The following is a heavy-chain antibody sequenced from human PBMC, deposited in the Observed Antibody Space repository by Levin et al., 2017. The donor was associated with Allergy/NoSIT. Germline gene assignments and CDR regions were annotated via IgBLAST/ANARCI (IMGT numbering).Heavy chain of an antibody. CDR3: ARQGVNSYGYPSDAFDI. CDR1: GGSISSSSYY. D-gene: IGHD5-18*01. CDR2: IYYSGST. Sequence: PSETLSLTCTVSGGSISSSSYYWGWIRQPPGKGLEWIGSIYYSGSTYYNPSLKSRVTISVDTSKNQFSLKLSSVTAADTAVYYCARQGVNSYGYPSDAFDIWGQGTMVTVSS. V-gene: IGHV4-39*01. J-gene: IGHJ3*02.